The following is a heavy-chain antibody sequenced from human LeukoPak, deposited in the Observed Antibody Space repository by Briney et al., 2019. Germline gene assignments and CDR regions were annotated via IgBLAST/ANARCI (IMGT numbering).Heavy chain of an antibody. Sequence: GGSLRLSCAASGFIFSNYAMHWVRQAPGKELEWVTVTSYDGNTKHYADSVKGRFTISRDNSKNTLWLQMNSLRPEDSAVYFCAKDSQSLNGYYTVGNFDFWGQGTLVTVSS. CDR1: GFIFSNYA. D-gene: IGHD3-9*01. V-gene: IGHV3-30*04. CDR2: TSYDGNTK. J-gene: IGHJ4*02. CDR3: AKDSQSLNGYYTVGNFDF.